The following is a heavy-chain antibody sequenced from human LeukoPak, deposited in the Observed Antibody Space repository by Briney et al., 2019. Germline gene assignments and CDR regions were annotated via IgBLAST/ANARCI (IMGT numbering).Heavy chain of an antibody. V-gene: IGHV3-74*01. CDR1: GSTFNNYW. CDR2: INSDGSST. J-gene: IGHJ6*03. CDR3: AREEWGATHMDV. Sequence: GGSLRLSCAASGSTFNNYWMHWVRQAPGEGLVWVSRINSDGSSTSYADSVKGRFTISRDNAKNSLYLQMNSLRAEDTAVYYCAREEWGATHMDVWGKGTTVTVSS. D-gene: IGHD1-26*01.